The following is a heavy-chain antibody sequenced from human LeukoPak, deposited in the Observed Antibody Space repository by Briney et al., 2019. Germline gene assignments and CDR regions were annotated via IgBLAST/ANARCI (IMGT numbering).Heavy chain of an antibody. CDR1: GGSISSGGYY. V-gene: IGHV4-31*03. CDR3: ATDTGFWSGYYYGMDV. CDR2: IYYSGST. J-gene: IGHJ6*02. D-gene: IGHD3-3*01. Sequence: PSQTLSLTCTVSGGSISSGGYYWSWIRQHPGKGLEWIGYIYYSGSTYYNPSLKSRVTISVDTSKNQFSLKLSSVTAADTAVYYCATDTGFWSGYYYGMDVWGQGTTVTVSS.